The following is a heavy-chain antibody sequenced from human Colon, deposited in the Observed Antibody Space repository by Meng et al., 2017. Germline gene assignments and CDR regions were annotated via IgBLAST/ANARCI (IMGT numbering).Heavy chain of an antibody. CDR1: GFTFSTYS. CDR2: IVGGGGST. D-gene: IGHD2-15*01. V-gene: IGHV3-23*04. J-gene: IGHJ4*02. CDR3: AKDIRPDNGWNYDY. Sequence: VQRVQSGGGLVKPGGSLSLSCAASGFTFSTYSMAWVRQAPGKGLEWVSSIVGGGGSTYYADSVKGRFTISRDNSKNTLYLQMDSLRAEDTAVYYCAKDIRPDNGWNYDYWGQGTLVTVSS.